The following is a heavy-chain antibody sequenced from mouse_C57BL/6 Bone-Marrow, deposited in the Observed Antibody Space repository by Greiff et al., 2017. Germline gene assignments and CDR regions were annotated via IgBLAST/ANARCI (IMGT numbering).Heavy chain of an antibody. Sequence: VQLQQSGPELVKPGASVKMSCKASGYTFTDYNMHWVKQSHGKSLEWIGYINPNNGGTSYNQKFKGKATLTVNKSSSTAYMELRSLTSEDSAVYYCARPYYDYDGAMDYWGQGTSVTVSS. CDR2: INPNNGGT. V-gene: IGHV1-22*01. J-gene: IGHJ4*01. D-gene: IGHD2-4*01. CDR3: ARPYYDYDGAMDY. CDR1: GYTFTDYN.